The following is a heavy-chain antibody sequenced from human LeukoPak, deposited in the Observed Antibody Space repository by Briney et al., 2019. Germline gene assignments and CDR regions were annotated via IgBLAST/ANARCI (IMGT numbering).Heavy chain of an antibody. CDR1: GFTFSNYA. Sequence: GGSLRLSCAASGFTFSNYALTWVRQAPGKGLGWVSAIAFSGSTYYADSVKGRFTISRDDSKNTLYLQMNSLRAEDTAVYYCAKAVFDYWGQGTQVTVSS. J-gene: IGHJ4*02. CDR3: AKAVFDY. CDR2: IAFSGST. V-gene: IGHV3-23*01.